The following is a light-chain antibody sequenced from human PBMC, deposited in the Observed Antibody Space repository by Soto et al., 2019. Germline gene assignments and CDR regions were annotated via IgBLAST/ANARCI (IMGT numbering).Light chain of an antibody. V-gene: IGKV1-5*03. J-gene: IGKJ1*01. CDR1: QSIRYC. CDR2: EAS. Sequence: DIQMTQSPTSLSASVGDRATITCRASQSIRYCLAWFQQKPGKAPRLLIYEASRLESGVPSRISGSGSGTEFTLTISSLQPDDVASYYCQQYTSYPWTFGQGTKVDI. CDR3: QQYTSYPWT.